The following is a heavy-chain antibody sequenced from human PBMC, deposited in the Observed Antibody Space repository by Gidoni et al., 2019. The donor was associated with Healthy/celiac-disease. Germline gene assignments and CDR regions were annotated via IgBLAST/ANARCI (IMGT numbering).Heavy chain of an antibody. CDR3: ARDSYYDSSTRIDY. J-gene: IGHJ4*02. V-gene: IGHV3-21*01. D-gene: IGHD3-22*01. CDR1: GFTFSSYS. Sequence: AGFTFSSYSMNWVRQAPGKGLEWVASISISSSYIYYADSVKGRFTISRDNAKNSLYLQMNSLRAEDTAVYYCARDSYYDSSTRIDYWGQGTLVTVSS. CDR2: ISISSSYI.